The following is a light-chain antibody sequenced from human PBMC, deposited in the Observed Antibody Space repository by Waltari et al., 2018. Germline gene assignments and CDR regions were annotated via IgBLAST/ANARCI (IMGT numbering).Light chain of an antibody. Sequence: QSVLTQPPSVSGAPGQRVTISCTGSSSNFGSGYDVHWYQQLPGTAPKLLIYHNTNRPSGVPDRFSGSKSGTSASLGITGLQAEDEADYYCQSYDSSLSDVVFGGGTKLTVL. J-gene: IGLJ2*01. CDR2: HNT. CDR1: SSNFGSGYD. CDR3: QSYDSSLSDVV. V-gene: IGLV1-40*01.